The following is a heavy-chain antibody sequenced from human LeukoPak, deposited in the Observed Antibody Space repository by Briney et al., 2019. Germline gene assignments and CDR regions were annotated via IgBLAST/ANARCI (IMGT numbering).Heavy chain of an antibody. Sequence: GGSLRLSCAASGFTFSSHGMSWVRQAPGKGLEWVSAISGSGNTYYADSVKGRFTISRDISKNTLYLQMNSLRAEDTAVYYCARAQGAVYGSRRVYYYYYYMDVWGKGTTVTISS. CDR1: GFTFSSHG. J-gene: IGHJ6*03. CDR3: ARAQGAVYGSRRVYYYYYYMDV. D-gene: IGHD3-10*01. CDR2: ISGSGNT. V-gene: IGHV3-23*01.